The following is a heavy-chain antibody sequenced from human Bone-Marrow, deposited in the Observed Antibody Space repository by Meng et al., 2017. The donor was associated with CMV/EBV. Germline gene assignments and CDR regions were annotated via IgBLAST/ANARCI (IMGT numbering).Heavy chain of an antibody. CDR2: INPNSGGT. CDR3: ARDHIRGATMKSHDAFDI. CDR1: GYTFTSYY. Sequence: SVMVSCKASGYTFTSYYMHWVRQAPGQGLEWMGWINPNSGGTKYAQKFQGRVTVTRDTSISAAYMELSRLRSDDTAMYYCARDHIRGATMKSHDAFDIWGHGTRVT. V-gene: IGHV1-2*02. J-gene: IGHJ3*02. D-gene: IGHD3-22*01.